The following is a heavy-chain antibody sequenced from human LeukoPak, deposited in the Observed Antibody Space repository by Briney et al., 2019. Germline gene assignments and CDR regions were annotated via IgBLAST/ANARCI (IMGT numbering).Heavy chain of an antibody. CDR3: VTEGFDY. J-gene: IGHJ4*02. V-gene: IGHV3-48*01. Sequence: GGSLRLSCAASDFSFITYAMSWVRQAPGKGLEWVSHINSGTTTIYYADSVKGRFTISRDNARNSLFLQMTSLRAEDTAVYYCVTEGFDYWGQGTVVTVSS. CDR1: DFSFITYA. CDR2: INSGTTTI.